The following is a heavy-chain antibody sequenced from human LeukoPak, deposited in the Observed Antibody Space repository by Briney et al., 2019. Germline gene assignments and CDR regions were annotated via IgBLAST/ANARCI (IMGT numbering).Heavy chain of an antibody. CDR1: GYTFTGYY. V-gene: IGHV1-2*02. Sequence: ASVKVSCKASGYTFTGYYMHWVRQAPGQGLEWMGWINPNSGGTNYAQIFQGRVTMTRDTSISTAYMELSRLRSDDTAVYYCARNPMVRGVSYYYMDVWGKGTTVTVSS. J-gene: IGHJ6*03. D-gene: IGHD3-10*01. CDR3: ARNPMVRGVSYYYMDV. CDR2: INPNSGGT.